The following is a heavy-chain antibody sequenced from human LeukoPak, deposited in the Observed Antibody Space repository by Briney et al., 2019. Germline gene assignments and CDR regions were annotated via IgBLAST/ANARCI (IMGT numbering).Heavy chain of an antibody. CDR1: GYTFTNYW. J-gene: IGHJ1*01. CDR3: ARTVEYCSIGTCYSSFQH. CDR2: IYPADSDT. D-gene: IGHD2-15*01. V-gene: IGHV5-51*01. Sequence: GESLKISCKGSGYTFTNYWIGWVRQMPGEGLEWVGIIYPADSDTRYSPSFQGQVTISADKSITTAYLQWSSLKASDTAIYYCARTVEYCSIGTCYSSFQHWGQGTLVTVSS.